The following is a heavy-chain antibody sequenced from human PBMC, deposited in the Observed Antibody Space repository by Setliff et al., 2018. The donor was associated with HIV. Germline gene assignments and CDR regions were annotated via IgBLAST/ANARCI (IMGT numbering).Heavy chain of an antibody. CDR1: GFTFSDYY. J-gene: IGHJ4*02. CDR3: ASATLGFCTNGVCSSLDY. CDR2: ISSSSSYI. Sequence: LRLSCEASGFTFSDYYMSWVRQAPGKGLEWVSSISSSSSYIYYTDSVKGRFTISRDNAKNSLYLQMNSLRAEDTAVYYCASATLGFCTNGVCSSLDYWGQGTLVTVSS. D-gene: IGHD2-8*01. V-gene: IGHV3-21*01.